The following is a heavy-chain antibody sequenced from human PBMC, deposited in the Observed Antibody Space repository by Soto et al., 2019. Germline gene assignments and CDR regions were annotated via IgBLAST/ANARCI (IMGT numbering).Heavy chain of an antibody. CDR3: ARGAGWFGDAWGVDWFDP. Sequence: QVQLVQSGAEVKKPGASVKVSCKASGYTFTSYDINWVRQATGQGLEWMGWMNPNSGNTDYAQKFQGRVTMTRNTSISTAYMELSSLRSEDTAVHYCARGAGWFGDAWGVDWFDPWGQGTLVTVSS. CDR2: MNPNSGNT. CDR1: GYTFTSYD. J-gene: IGHJ5*02. D-gene: IGHD3-10*01. V-gene: IGHV1-8*01.